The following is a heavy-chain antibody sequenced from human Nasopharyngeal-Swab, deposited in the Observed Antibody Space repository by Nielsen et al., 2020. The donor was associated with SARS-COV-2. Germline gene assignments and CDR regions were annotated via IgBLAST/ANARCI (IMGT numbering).Heavy chain of an antibody. V-gene: IGHV4-34*01. D-gene: IGHD5-24*01. CDR3: ARGPSYRWGGVMGLGETHRRYYFDY. J-gene: IGHJ4*02. Sequence: RQAPGKGLEWIGAINHSGSTNYNPSLKSRVTISGDTSKNQFSLKLSSVTAADTAVYYCARGPSYRWGGVMGLGETHRRYYFDYWGQGTLVTVSS. CDR2: INHSGST.